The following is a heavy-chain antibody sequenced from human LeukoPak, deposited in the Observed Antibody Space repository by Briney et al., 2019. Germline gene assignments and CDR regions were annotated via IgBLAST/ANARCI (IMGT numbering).Heavy chain of an antibody. CDR3: ASRSMRGKRNWFDP. CDR1: GYTFTSYD. V-gene: IGHV1-8*01. D-gene: IGHD2/OR15-2a*01. CDR2: MNPNSGNT. Sequence: GALVKVSCKASGYTFTSYDINWVRQATGQGLEWMGWMNPNSGNTGYAQKFQSRVTMTRNTSISTAYMELSSLRSEDTAVYYCASRSMRGKRNWFDPWGQGTLVTVSS. J-gene: IGHJ5*02.